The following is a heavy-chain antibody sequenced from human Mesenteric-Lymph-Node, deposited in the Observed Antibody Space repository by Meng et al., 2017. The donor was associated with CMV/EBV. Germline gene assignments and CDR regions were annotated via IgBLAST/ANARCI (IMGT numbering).Heavy chain of an antibody. Sequence: GGSLRLSCAASGFTFSSYAMSWVRQAPGKGLEWVSAISGSGGSTYYADSVKGRFTISRDNSKNTLYLQMNSLRAEDTAVYYCAKDHFWVALAGLRYYYYGMDVWGQGTTVTVSS. CDR1: GFTFSSYA. CDR3: AKDHFWVALAGLRYYYYGMDV. J-gene: IGHJ6*02. D-gene: IGHD6-19*01. V-gene: IGHV3-23*01. CDR2: ISGSGGST.